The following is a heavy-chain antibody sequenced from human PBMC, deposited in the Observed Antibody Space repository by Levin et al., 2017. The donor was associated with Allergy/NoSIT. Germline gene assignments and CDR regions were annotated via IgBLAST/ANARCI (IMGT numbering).Heavy chain of an antibody. Sequence: PGWSLRLSCAASGFIFDNYPFHWVRQAPGKGLEWVTSISYDGRYKYYAESVRGRFTISRDGSKNTLFLHMDSLRTEDTALYYCARELGSADDYWGQGTLVTVSS. J-gene: IGHJ4*02. D-gene: IGHD7-27*01. CDR3: ARELGSADDY. CDR2: ISYDGRYK. V-gene: IGHV3-30*04. CDR1: GFIFDNYP.